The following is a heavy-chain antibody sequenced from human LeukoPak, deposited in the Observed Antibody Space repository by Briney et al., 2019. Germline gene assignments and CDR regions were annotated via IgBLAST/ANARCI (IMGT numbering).Heavy chain of an antibody. Sequence: PSETLSLTCAVYGGSFNNHFWSWIRQPPGKGLEWVSYISSSTSYTNYADSVKGRFTISRDNAKNSLYLQMNSLRAEDTAVYYCARMGGWEQSDYDGNPDYWGQGTLVTVSS. CDR3: ARMGGWEQSDYDGNPDY. D-gene: IGHD4-23*01. CDR1: GGSFNNHF. J-gene: IGHJ4*02. V-gene: IGHV3-11*06. CDR2: ISSSTSYT.